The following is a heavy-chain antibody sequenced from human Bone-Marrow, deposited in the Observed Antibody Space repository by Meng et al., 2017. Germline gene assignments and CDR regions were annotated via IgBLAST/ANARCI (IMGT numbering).Heavy chain of an antibody. D-gene: IGHD3-16*01. CDR2: LHDSGST. Sequence: QERGPELVKPSETLSLTGNVSGGSFSVSRFYWGWNRQAPGKGLEWIGTLHDSGSTYYNPSLKSRVTISADTSNSQFSLKLSSVTAADTAVYYCVREWGTLATAADDYWGQGTLVTVSS. CDR1: GGSFSVSRFY. J-gene: IGHJ4*02. V-gene: IGHV4-39*07. CDR3: VREWGTLATAADDY.